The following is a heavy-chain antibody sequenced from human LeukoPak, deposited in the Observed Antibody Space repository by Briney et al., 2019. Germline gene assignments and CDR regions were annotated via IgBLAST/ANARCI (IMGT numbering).Heavy chain of an antibody. CDR3: ARARGVIAVAIVTRPNWFDP. Sequence: ASVKVSCKASGYTFTSYGISWVRQAPGQGLEWMGWISAYNGNTNYAQKLQGRVTMTTDTSTSTAYMELRSLRSDDTAVYYCARARGVIAVAIVTRPNWFDPWGQGTLVTVSS. V-gene: IGHV1-18*01. CDR2: ISAYNGNT. CDR1: GYTFTSYG. D-gene: IGHD6-19*01. J-gene: IGHJ5*02.